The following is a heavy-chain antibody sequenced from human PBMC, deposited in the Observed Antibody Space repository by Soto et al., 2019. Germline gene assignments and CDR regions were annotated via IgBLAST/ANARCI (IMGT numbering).Heavy chain of an antibody. D-gene: IGHD5-12*01. J-gene: IGHJ4*02. V-gene: IGHV3-48*03. CDR3: TRGGTQTWLQEY. Sequence: GGSLRLSCVGSGFTFSSFEMNWVRQTPGKGPEWLSYIGRSGETIYYADSVKGRFTISRDNAKNSVYLQMNSLRAEDTAVYFCTRGGTQTWLQEYWGQGTLVTVSS. CDR2: IGRSGETI. CDR1: GFTFSSFE.